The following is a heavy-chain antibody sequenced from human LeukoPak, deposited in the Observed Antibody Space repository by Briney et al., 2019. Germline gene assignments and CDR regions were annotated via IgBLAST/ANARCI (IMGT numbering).Heavy chain of an antibody. CDR2: INPNSGGT. Sequence: GASVKVSCKASGYTFTGYYMHWVRQAPGQGLEWMGWINPNSGGTNYAQKSQGRVTMTRDTSISTAYMELSRLRSDDTAVYYCARDAGFLEWLVSYGMDVWGQGTTVTVSS. V-gene: IGHV1-2*02. CDR1: GYTFTGYY. CDR3: ARDAGFLEWLVSYGMDV. J-gene: IGHJ6*02. D-gene: IGHD3-3*01.